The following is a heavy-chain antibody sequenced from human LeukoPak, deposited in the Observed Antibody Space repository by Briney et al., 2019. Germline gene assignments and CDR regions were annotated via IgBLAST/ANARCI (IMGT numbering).Heavy chain of an antibody. V-gene: IGHV3-33*08. D-gene: IGHD6-19*01. CDR2: IGYDGSNK. J-gene: IGHJ4*02. CDR1: GFTFSSYA. CDR3: ARGYSSGWYTQLVGGGEDFDY. Sequence: PGGSLRLSCAASGFTFSSYAMHWVRQAPGKGLEWVAVIGYDGSNKYYADSVKGRFTISRDNSKNTLYLQMNSLRAEDTAVYYCARGYSSGWYTQLVGGGEDFDYWGQGTLVTVSS.